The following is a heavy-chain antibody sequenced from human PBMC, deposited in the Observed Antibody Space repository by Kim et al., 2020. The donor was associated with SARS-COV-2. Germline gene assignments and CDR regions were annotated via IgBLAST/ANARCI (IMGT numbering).Heavy chain of an antibody. Sequence: SQTLSLTCAISRDSVSSNSATWNWIRQSPSRGLEWLGRAYYRSKWHNDYAVSVKSRITVNPDTSKNQFSLQLNSVTPEDTAVYYCARGAQGTIDYWGQGTLVTVSS. CDR1: RDSVSSNSAT. CDR3: ARGAQGTIDY. CDR2: AYYRSKWHN. D-gene: IGHD1-1*01. V-gene: IGHV6-1*01. J-gene: IGHJ4*02.